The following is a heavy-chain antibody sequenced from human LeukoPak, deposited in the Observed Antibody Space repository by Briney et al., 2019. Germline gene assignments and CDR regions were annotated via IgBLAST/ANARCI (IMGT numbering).Heavy chain of an antibody. CDR3: ARHGGIGQWLPD. Sequence: GESLKISCKGSGYSFTNYWIGWVRQMPGKGLEWVGMIYPGDPDTRYSPSFKGQVTISADKSITTAYLQWSSLKASDTAMYYCARHGGIGQWLPDWGQGTLVTVSS. V-gene: IGHV5-51*01. CDR2: IYPGDPDT. CDR1: GYSFTNYW. J-gene: IGHJ4*02. D-gene: IGHD6-19*01.